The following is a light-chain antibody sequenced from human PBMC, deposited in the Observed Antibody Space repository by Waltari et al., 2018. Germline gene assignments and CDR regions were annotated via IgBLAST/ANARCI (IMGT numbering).Light chain of an antibody. CDR3: SSYAGSNTVV. Sequence: QSALTQPPSASGSPGQSVTLSSPGTISDVGCYVYVSWYQQHPGKAPKVMIYEVNKRPSGVPDRFSGSKSGSTASLTVSGLQADDEAAYYCSSYAGSNTVVFGGGTKLTVL. CDR2: EVN. J-gene: IGLJ2*01. V-gene: IGLV2-8*01. CDR1: ISDVGCYVY.